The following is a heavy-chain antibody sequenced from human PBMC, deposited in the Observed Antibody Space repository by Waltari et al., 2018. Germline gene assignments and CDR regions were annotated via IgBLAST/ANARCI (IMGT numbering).Heavy chain of an antibody. D-gene: IGHD3-10*01. CDR2: ISWDGGST. CDR3: AKDPGPGYYGMDV. CDR1: GFTFADYA. Sequence: EVQLVESGGVVVQPGGSLRLSCAASGFTFADYAMHWVRQAPGKGLEWVSLISWDGGSTYYADSVKGRFTISRDNSKNSLYLQMNSLRAEDTALYYCAKDPGPGYYGMDVWGQGTTVTVSS. V-gene: IGHV3-43D*04. J-gene: IGHJ6*02.